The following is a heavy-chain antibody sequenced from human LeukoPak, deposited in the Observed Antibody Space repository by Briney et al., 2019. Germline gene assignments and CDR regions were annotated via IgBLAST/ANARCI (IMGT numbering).Heavy chain of an antibody. CDR2: IIPIFGTA. Sequence: GASVKVSFKASGGTFNSYAISWVRQAPGQGLEWMGGIIPIFGTANYAQKFQGRVTITADKSTSTAYMELSSLRSEDTAVYYCARGGGDDILTGYYRHYYYGMDVWGKGTTVTVSS. V-gene: IGHV1-69*06. J-gene: IGHJ6*04. D-gene: IGHD3-9*01. CDR3: ARGGGDDILTGYYRHYYYGMDV. CDR1: GGTFNSYA.